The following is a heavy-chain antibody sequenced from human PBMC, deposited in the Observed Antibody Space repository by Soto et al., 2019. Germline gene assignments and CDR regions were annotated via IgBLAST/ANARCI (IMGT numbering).Heavy chain of an antibody. CDR2: ISSSSSYT. CDR1: GFTFSDYY. D-gene: IGHD2-15*01. Sequence: GGSLRLSCAASGFTFSDYYMSWIRQAPGKGLEWVSYISSSSSYTNYADSVKGRFTISRDNAKNSLYLQMNSLRAEDTAVYYCARAFTVVTPYFDYWGQGTLVTVSS. J-gene: IGHJ4*02. V-gene: IGHV3-11*06. CDR3: ARAFTVVTPYFDY.